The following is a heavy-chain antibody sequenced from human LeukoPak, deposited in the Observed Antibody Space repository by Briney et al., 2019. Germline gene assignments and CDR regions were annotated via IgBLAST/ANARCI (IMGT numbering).Heavy chain of an antibody. J-gene: IGHJ6*03. D-gene: IGHD5-24*01. Sequence: SVKVSCKASGGTFSSYAISWVRQAPGQGLEWMGGIIPIFGTANYAQKFQGRVTITADKSTSTAYMELSSLRSEDTAVYYCARGRMALGYYYYHYMDVWGKGTTVTVSS. CDR2: IIPIFGTA. CDR1: GGTFSSYA. CDR3: ARGRMALGYYYYHYMDV. V-gene: IGHV1-69*06.